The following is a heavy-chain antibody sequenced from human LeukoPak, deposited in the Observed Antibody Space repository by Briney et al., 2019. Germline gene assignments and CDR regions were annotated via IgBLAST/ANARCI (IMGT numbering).Heavy chain of an antibody. V-gene: IGHV4-59*02. D-gene: IGHD6-19*01. CDR1: GGYVSSYY. CDR3: ARAVGSSAPLVDP. J-gene: IGHJ5*02. CDR2: IYHSEGT. Sequence: PSETLSLTCNVSGGYVSSYYFNWIRQAPGKGLEWIGYIYHSEGTKYNPSLKSRVTISIDTSKNQVSLRLSSMTAADTAVYYCARAVGSSAPLVDPWGQGTLVIVST.